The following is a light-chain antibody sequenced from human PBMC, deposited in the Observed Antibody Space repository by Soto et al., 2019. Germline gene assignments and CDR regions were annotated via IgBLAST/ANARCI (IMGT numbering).Light chain of an antibody. V-gene: IGKV3-15*01. J-gene: IGKJ1*01. CDR1: QSVSGN. CDR2: GAS. CDR3: QQYNNWPGT. Sequence: EIVMTQSPATLSVSPGERATLSCRASQSVSGNLAWYQQKPGQAPRLLSYGASTRATGIPARFSGSGSGTEFTLTISSRQSEDFAVYYCQQYNNWPGTFGQGTKVEIK.